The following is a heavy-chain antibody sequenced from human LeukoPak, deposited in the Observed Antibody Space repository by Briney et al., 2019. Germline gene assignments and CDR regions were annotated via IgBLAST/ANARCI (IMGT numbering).Heavy chain of an antibody. CDR2: INHSGST. Sequence: LETLSLTCAVYGGSFSGYYWSWIRQPPGKGLEWIGEINHSGSTNYNPSLKSRVTISVDTSKNQFSLKLSSVTAADTAVYYCARYCSSTSCTPNWFDPWGQGTLVTVSS. V-gene: IGHV4-34*01. CDR1: GGSFSGYY. D-gene: IGHD2-2*01. CDR3: ARYCSSTSCTPNWFDP. J-gene: IGHJ5*02.